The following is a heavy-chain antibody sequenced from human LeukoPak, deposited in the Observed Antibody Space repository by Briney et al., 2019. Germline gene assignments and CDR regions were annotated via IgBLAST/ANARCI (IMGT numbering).Heavy chain of an antibody. CDR3: ARSAFLVTAPGLYYFDY. J-gene: IGHJ4*02. CDR1: GFTFSSYG. CDR2: IWNDGSNK. V-gene: IGHV3-33*01. Sequence: TGRSLRLSCAASGFTFSSYGMHWVRQAPGKGLEWVAVIWNDGSNKYYADSVKGRFTISRDNSKNTLYLQMNSLRAEDTAVYYCARSAFLVTAPGLYYFDYWGQGTLVAVSS. D-gene: IGHD6-13*01.